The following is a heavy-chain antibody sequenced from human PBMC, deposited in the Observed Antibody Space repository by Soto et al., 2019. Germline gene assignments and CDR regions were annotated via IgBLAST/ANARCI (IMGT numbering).Heavy chain of an antibody. CDR3: AKDRQYPRDYCHY. D-gene: IGHD4-4*01. CDR2: ISPNGQGI. J-gene: IGHJ4*02. V-gene: IGHV3-23*01. CDR1: GFTVTSNG. Sequence: EVKLLESGGGLVQPGGSLRLSCGVSGFTVTSNGVRWVRQAPGKGLEWVSAISPNGQGIWYADSVKGRFTISRDISRNTVFLQMESLRAEDTAVYYCAKDRQYPRDYCHYWGQGTVVTVSS.